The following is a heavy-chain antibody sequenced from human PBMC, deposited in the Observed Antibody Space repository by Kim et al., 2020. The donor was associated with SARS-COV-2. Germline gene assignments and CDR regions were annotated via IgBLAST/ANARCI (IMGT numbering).Heavy chain of an antibody. Sequence: GGSLRLSCAASGFTFSDHYMDWVRQAPGKGLEWVGRTRNKANSYTTEYAASVKGRFTISRDDSKNSLYLQMNSLKTEDTAVYYCVGDSSGTDFDYWGQGTLVTVSS. CDR3: VGDSSGTDFDY. CDR1: GFTFSDHY. V-gene: IGHV3-72*01. J-gene: IGHJ4*02. D-gene: IGHD3-22*01. CDR2: TRNKANSYTT.